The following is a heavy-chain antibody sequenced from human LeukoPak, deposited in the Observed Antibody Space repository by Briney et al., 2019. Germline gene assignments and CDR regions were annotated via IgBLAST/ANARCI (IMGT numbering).Heavy chain of an antibody. CDR3: ARHNGSGWQALGY. J-gene: IGHJ4*02. CDR2: TSYNGNT. D-gene: IGHD6-19*01. CDR1: GYTFSNYG. Sequence: AAVKVSCKASGYTFSNYGISWVRQAPGLGLEWMGWTSYNGNTNYAQKFQDGVTMTTDTYTTTAYMELRSLESDDTAVYYCARHNGSGWQALGYWGQGTLVTVSS. V-gene: IGHV1-18*04.